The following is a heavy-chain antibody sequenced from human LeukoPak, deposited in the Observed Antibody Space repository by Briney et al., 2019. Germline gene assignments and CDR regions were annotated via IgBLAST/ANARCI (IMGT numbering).Heavy chain of an antibody. CDR2: ISGSGGST. Sequence: GGSLRLSCATSGFNFDRYTIHWVRQAPGKGLEWVSAISGSGGSTYYADSVKGRFTISRDNSKNMLYLQMNSLRAEDTAVYYCAKDRSSGGSCYNYWGQGTLVTVSS. V-gene: IGHV3-23*01. CDR3: AKDRSSGGSCYNY. D-gene: IGHD2-15*01. J-gene: IGHJ4*02. CDR1: GFNFDRYT.